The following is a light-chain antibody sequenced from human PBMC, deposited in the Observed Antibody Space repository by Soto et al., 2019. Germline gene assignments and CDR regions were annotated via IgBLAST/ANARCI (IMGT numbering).Light chain of an antibody. CDR3: QQRSNWPPLT. CDR1: QSVGSY. V-gene: IGKV3-11*02. CDR2: DAS. Sequence: EIEVTQSAASLSLSPGERATLSYRTSQSVGSYLAWYQKKPGQAPRLLIYDASNRATGIPARFSGGGSGRDFTLTISSLEPEDFAVYYCQQRSNWPPLTFGGGTKVEI. J-gene: IGKJ4*01.